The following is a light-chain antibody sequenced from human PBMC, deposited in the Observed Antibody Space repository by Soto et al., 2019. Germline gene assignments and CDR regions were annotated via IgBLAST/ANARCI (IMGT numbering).Light chain of an antibody. J-gene: IGKJ1*01. V-gene: IGKV3-15*01. CDR2: GAS. Sequence: EIVMTQSPATLSVSPGEGATLSCRASQSVSSKLAWYQQKPGQAPRLLIYGASTRATGIPARFSGSGCGTEFTLIFSSLQSEDSAVYYGHQYNRWLWTFGQGTKVEIK. CDR3: HQYNRWLWT. CDR1: QSVSSK.